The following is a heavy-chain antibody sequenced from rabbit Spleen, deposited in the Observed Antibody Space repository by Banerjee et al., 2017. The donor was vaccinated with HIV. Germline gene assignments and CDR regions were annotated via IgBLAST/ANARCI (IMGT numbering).Heavy chain of an antibody. CDR3: ARDGVGGSYFAL. CDR1: GFTLSSYY. D-gene: IGHD8-1*01. CDR2: IDPVFGIT. Sequence: QLVESGGGLVQPGGSLKLSCKASGFTLSSYYMNWVRQAPGKGLEWIGYIDPVFGITYYANWVNGRFSISRENAQNTVFLQMTSLTAADTATYFCARDGVGGSYFALWGQGTLVTVS. V-gene: IGHV1S7*01. J-gene: IGHJ4*01.